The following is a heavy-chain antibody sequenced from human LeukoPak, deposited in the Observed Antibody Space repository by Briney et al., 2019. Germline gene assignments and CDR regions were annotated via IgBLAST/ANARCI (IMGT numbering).Heavy chain of an antibody. V-gene: IGHV3-7*03. CDR2: IKQDGSEK. J-gene: IGHJ4*02. D-gene: IGHD1/OR15-1a*01. CDR1: GFTFSSYW. CDR3: AKNKGVFDS. Sequence: GGSLRLSCAASGFTFSSYWMSWFRQAPEKGLEWVANIKQDGSEKYYVDSVKGRFTISRDNAKNSLYLQMNSLRAEDTAVYYCAKNKGVFDSWGQGILDTVSS.